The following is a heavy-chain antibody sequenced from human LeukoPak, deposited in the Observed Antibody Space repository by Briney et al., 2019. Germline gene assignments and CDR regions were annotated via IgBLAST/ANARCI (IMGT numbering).Heavy chain of an antibody. J-gene: IGHJ4*02. CDR3: AKDAGDYHSSEIRSPLDY. CDR2: ISGSGGST. CDR1: GFTFSSYA. Sequence: GGSLRLSCAVSGFTFSSYAMSWVRQAPGKGLEWVAAISGSGGSTYYADSVKGRFTISRDNSKNTLYLQMNSLRAEDTAVYYCAKDAGDYHSSEIRSPLDYWGQGTLVTVSS. D-gene: IGHD3-22*01. V-gene: IGHV3-23*01.